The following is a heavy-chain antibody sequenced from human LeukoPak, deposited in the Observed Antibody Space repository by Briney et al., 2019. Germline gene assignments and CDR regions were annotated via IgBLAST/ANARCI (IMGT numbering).Heavy chain of an antibody. V-gene: IGHV1-2*02. Sequence: ASVKVSCTASGYTLTGYCMHWVRQAPGQGLEWLGWINTKSGATNYAQTFQGRVTMTRDKSMSTTYMELKRLRSDDTAVYYCARDLGISGWYAPPLGYFDYWGQGTLLTVSS. CDR3: ARDLGISGWYAPPLGYFDY. J-gene: IGHJ4*02. D-gene: IGHD6-19*01. CDR1: GYTLTGYC. CDR2: INTKSGAT.